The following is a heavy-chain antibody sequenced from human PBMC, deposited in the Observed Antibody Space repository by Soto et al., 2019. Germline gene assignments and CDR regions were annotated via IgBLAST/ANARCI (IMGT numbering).Heavy chain of an antibody. D-gene: IGHD6-19*01. CDR2: IYPGDSDT. V-gene: IGHV5-51*01. J-gene: IGHJ4*02. Sequence: SGESLKISCKGSGYSFTSYWIGWVRQMPGKGLEWMGIIYPGDSDTRYSPSFQGQVTISVDKSISTAYLQWSSLKASDTAMYYSARHPIYSSGWPLDYWGQGTLVTVSS. CDR3: ARHPIYSSGWPLDY. CDR1: GYSFTSYW.